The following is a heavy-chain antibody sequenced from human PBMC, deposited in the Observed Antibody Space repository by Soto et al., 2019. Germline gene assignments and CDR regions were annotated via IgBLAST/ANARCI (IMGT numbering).Heavy chain of an antibody. CDR2: INTYNGNT. CDR1: GYTFASFG. CDR3: ARLIRFIAEAAYYDGMDV. D-gene: IGHD6-13*01. V-gene: IGHV1-18*01. Sequence: ASVKVSCKASGYTFASFGISWVRQAPGQGLEWMGWINTYNGNTNYVQKVQDRVTMTTDTSTSTAYMELRSLRSDDTAVYYCARLIRFIAEAAYYDGMDVWGQGTTVTVSS. J-gene: IGHJ6*02.